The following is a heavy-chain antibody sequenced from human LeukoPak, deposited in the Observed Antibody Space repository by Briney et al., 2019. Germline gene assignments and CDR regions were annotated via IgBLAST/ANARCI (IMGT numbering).Heavy chain of an antibody. V-gene: IGHV1-69*04. CDR3: ARTQIQQLVRTFDY. CDR1: GGTFSSYA. Sequence: ASVKVSCKASGGTFSSYAISWVRQAPGQGLEWMGRIIPILGIANYAQKFQGRVTITADKSTSTAYMELSSLRSEDTAVYYCARTQIQQLVRTFDYWGQGTLVTVSS. J-gene: IGHJ4*02. D-gene: IGHD6-13*01. CDR2: IIPILGIA.